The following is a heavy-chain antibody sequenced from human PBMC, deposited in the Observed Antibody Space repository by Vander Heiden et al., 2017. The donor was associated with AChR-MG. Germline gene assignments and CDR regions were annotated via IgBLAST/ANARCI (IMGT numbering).Heavy chain of an antibody. CDR2: ISYDGSNK. CDR3: AREENRIAAAGLNWFDP. CDR1: GFTFSSSA. V-gene: IGHV3-30-3*01. J-gene: IGHJ5*02. D-gene: IGHD6-13*01. Sequence: QVQLVESGGGVVQPGRSLRLSCAASGFTFSSSATHWVRPAPGKGLEWVAVISYDGSNKYYADSVKGRFTISRDNSKNTLYLQMNSLRAEDTAVYYCAREENRIAAAGLNWFDPWGQGTLVTVSS.